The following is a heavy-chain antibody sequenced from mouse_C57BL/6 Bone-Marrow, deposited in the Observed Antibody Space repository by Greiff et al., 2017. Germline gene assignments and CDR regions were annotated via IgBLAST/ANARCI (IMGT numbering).Heavy chain of an antibody. J-gene: IGHJ4*01. CDR3: AREGLQGYAMDY. V-gene: IGHV1-55*01. CDR2: IYPGSGST. Sequence: QVQLQQSGAELVKPGASVKMSCKASGYTFTSYWITWVKQRPGQGLEWIGDIYPGSGSTNYNEKFKSKATLTVDTSSSTAYMQLSSLTSEDAAVYYCAREGLQGYAMDYWGQGTSVTVSS. CDR1: GYTFTSYW. D-gene: IGHD3-3*01.